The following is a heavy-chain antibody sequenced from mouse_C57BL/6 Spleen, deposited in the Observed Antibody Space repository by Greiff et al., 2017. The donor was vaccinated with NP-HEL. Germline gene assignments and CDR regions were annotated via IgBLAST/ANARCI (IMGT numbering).Heavy chain of an antibody. V-gene: IGHV2-2*01. Sequence: VQLQQSGPGLVQPSQSLSITCTVSGFSLTSYGVHWVRQSPGKGLEWLGVIWSGGSTDYNAAFISRLSISKDNSKSQVFFKMNSLQADDTAIYYCARGPYGSYFDYWGQGTTLTVSS. CDR1: GFSLTSYG. CDR3: ARGPYGSYFDY. CDR2: IWSGGST. D-gene: IGHD1-1*01. J-gene: IGHJ2*01.